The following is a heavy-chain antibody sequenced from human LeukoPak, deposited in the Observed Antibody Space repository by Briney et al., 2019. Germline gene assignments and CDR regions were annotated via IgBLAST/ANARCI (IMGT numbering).Heavy chain of an antibody. V-gene: IGHV3-23*01. CDR1: GFTYSSYA. CDR3: AKMYCSSWYSYFDY. CDR2: ISGSGGST. J-gene: IGHJ4*02. Sequence: PGGSLRLSCTASGFTYSSYAINWVRQAPGKGLEWVSAISGSGGSTYYADSVKGRFTISRDNSKNTLYLQMNSLRAEDTAVYYCAKMYCSSWYSYFDYWGQGTLVTVSS. D-gene: IGHD6-13*01.